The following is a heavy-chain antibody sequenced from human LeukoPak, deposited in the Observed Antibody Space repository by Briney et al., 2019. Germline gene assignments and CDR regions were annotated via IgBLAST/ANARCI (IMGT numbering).Heavy chain of an antibody. Sequence: SLRLSCAASGFTFSNYGMHWVRQAPGKGLEWVAVLWYDGSNKYYADSVKGRFTISRDNSKNALYLQMNSLRAEDTAVYYCASLPYGSGSYYAPGNFDYWGQGTLVTVSS. J-gene: IGHJ4*02. CDR2: LWYDGSNK. V-gene: IGHV3-33*01. D-gene: IGHD3-10*01. CDR3: ASLPYGSGSYYAPGNFDY. CDR1: GFTFSNYG.